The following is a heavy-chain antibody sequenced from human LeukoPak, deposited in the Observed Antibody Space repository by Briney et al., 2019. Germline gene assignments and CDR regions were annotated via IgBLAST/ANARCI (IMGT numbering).Heavy chain of an antibody. CDR3: ARRGYNWNASYFDY. Sequence: SETLSLTCTVSGGSISSYYWNWIRQPPGKGLEWIGSIYYSGSTYYNPSLKSRVTMSVDTSKNQFSLRLSSVTAADTAVYYCARRGYNWNASYFDYWGQGTLVTVSS. CDR1: GGSISSYY. CDR2: IYYSGST. V-gene: IGHV4-59*04. J-gene: IGHJ4*02. D-gene: IGHD1-1*01.